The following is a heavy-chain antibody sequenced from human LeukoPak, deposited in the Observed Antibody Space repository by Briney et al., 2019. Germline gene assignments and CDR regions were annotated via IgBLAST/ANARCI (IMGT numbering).Heavy chain of an antibody. Sequence: NPSETLSLTCTVSGGSISSYYWSWIRQPPGKRLEWIGYIYYSGSTNYNPSLKSRVTISVDTSKTQFSLKLNSVTAADTAVYYCARSRLGYSGYDYAFWGQGTLVTVSS. CDR3: ARSRLGYSGYDYAF. CDR2: IYYSGST. V-gene: IGHV4-59*01. J-gene: IGHJ4*02. D-gene: IGHD5-12*01. CDR1: GGSISSYY.